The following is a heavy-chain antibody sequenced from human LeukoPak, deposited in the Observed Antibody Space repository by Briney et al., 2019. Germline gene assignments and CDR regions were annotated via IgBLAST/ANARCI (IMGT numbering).Heavy chain of an antibody. CDR1: GFTFSSYG. V-gene: IGHV3-30*03. D-gene: IGHD2-2*01. CDR3: ARAGYCSSTSCSYYYHYYGMDV. Sequence: GGSLRLSCAASGFTFSSYGMHWVRQAPGKVLEWVAVISYDGSNTHYADSVKGRFTISRDNSKHTLFLQMNSLRPEDTAVYYCARAGYCSSTSCSYYYHYYGMDVWGQGTTVTVSS. CDR2: ISYDGSNT. J-gene: IGHJ6*02.